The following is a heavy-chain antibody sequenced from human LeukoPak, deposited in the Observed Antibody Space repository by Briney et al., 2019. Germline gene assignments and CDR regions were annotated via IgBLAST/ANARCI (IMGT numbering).Heavy chain of an antibody. CDR2: IYYSGST. Sequence: PSATLSLTCTFSGGSISSSSYYWGWIRQPPGQGLEWIGSIYYSGSTYYNPSLKSRVTISVDTSKNQFSLKLSSVTAADTAVYYCARRLTYLGYFDYWGQGTLVTVSS. CDR3: ARRLTYLGYFDY. CDR1: GGSISSSSYY. D-gene: IGHD2-21*02. J-gene: IGHJ4*02. V-gene: IGHV4-39*01.